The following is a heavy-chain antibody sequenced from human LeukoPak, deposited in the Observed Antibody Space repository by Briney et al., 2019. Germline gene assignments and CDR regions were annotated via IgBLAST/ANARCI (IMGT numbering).Heavy chain of an antibody. CDR1: GDSISSSSYF. CDR3: ARNYRVTLSDTSPDDAFDV. J-gene: IGHJ3*01. V-gene: IGHV4-39*07. Sequence: PSETLSLTCTVSGDSISSSSYFWSWIRQTPGMGLEWFGSVSYSGNTDYNPSLKSRVTISVDTSKNLCSLRLTSVTAADTAVYYCARNYRVTLSDTSPDDAFDVWGQGTVVTVSS. D-gene: IGHD3-16*02. CDR2: VSYSGNT.